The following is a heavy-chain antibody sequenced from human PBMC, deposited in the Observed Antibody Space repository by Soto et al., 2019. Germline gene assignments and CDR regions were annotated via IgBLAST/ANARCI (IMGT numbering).Heavy chain of an antibody. J-gene: IGHJ6*02. CDR1: GDSVSSNSAA. Sequence: SQTLSLTFAISGDSVSSNSAAWNWIRQSPSRGLEGLGRTYYRSKWYNDYAVSVKSRIPINPDTSKNQFSLQLNSVTPEDTAVYYCARSGVPAAIRLSGMDVWGQGTTVTVSS. D-gene: IGHD2-2*01. V-gene: IGHV6-1*01. CDR2: TYYRSKWYN. CDR3: ARSGVPAAIRLSGMDV.